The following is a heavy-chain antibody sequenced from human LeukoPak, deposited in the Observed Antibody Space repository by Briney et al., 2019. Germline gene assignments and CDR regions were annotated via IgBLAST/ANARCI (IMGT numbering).Heavy chain of an antibody. D-gene: IGHD6-6*01. CDR2: ISWNSGSI. V-gene: IGHV3-9*03. Sequence: GGSLRLSCAASGFTFDDYAMHWVRQAPGKGLEWVSGISWNSGSIGYADSVKGRFTISRDNAKNSLYLQMNSLRAEDMALYYCAKDKGSSSPLGFDYWGQGTLVTVSS. CDR3: AKDKGSSSPLGFDY. CDR1: GFTFDDYA. J-gene: IGHJ4*02.